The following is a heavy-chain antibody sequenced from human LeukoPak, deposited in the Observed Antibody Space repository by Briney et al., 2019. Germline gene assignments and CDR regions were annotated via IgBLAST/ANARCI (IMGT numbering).Heavy chain of an antibody. CDR1: GCTFSSYW. CDR2: IKQDGSEK. J-gene: IGHJ6*02. V-gene: IGHV3-7*01. CDR3: AGPLRMLPAYYYYGMDV. Sequence: GGSLRLSCAASGCTFSSYWMNWVRQAPGKGLGWVANIKQDGSEKYYVDSVEGRFTISRDNAKHSLYLQMNSLRAEDTAVYYFAGPLRMLPAYYYYGMDVWGQGTTVTVSS. D-gene: IGHD2-2*01.